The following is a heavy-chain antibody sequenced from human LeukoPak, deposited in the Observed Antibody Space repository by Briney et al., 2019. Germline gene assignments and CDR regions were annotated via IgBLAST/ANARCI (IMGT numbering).Heavy chain of an antibody. CDR1: GGSISSYY. Sequence: SETLSLTCTVSGGSISSYYWSWIRQPPGKGLEWIGEINHSGSTNYNPSLKSRVTISVDTSKNQFSLKLSFVTAADTAVYYCVRNGYYSIDYWGQGTLVTVSS. D-gene: IGHD4-17*01. J-gene: IGHJ4*02. V-gene: IGHV4-34*01. CDR2: INHSGST. CDR3: VRNGYYSIDY.